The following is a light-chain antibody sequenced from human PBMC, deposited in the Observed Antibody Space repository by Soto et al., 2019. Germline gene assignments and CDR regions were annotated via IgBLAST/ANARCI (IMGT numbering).Light chain of an antibody. J-gene: IGKJ1*01. V-gene: IGKV3D-20*02. CDR1: QSVSSSY. CDR2: DTS. Sequence: ETAFTQSPDTVRLPPGARATLPCRASQSVSSSYLAWYQQTPGQAPRLLVYDTSYRATGVPDRFSGSGSGTDFTLTISGLEPEDFAVYYCQQRSIWRWTFGQGTKVDIK. CDR3: QQRSIWRWT.